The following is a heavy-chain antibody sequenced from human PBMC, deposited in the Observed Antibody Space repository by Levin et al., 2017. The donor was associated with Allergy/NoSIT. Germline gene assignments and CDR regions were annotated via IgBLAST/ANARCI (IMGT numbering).Heavy chain of an antibody. Sequence: SETLSLTCTVSGTSMSSYYWTWIRQPPGGELEWIGYAYDSGSTNYNPSLKSRVTISVDTSKNQFSLQLTSVTAADTAVYYWASRTGDKRRRSWYFDLWGRGTLVTVSS. CDR3: ASRTGDKRRRSWYFDL. V-gene: IGHV4-59*01. CDR1: GTSMSSYY. J-gene: IGHJ2*01. CDR2: AYDSGST. D-gene: IGHD7-27*01.